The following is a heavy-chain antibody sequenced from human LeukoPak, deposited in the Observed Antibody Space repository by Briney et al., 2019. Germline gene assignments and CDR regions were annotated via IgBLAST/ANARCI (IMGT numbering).Heavy chain of an antibody. V-gene: IGHV4-4*07. D-gene: IGHD3-22*01. J-gene: IGHJ4*02. CDR1: GGSISSYY. CDR3: ARASHPLEVIMGDYFDY. CDR2: IYTSGST. Sequence: SETLSLTCTVSGGSISSYYWSWIRQPAGKGLEWIERIYTSGSTNYNPSLKSRVTMSVDTSKNQFSLKLSSVTAADTAVYYCARASHPLEVIMGDYFDYWGQGTLVTVSS.